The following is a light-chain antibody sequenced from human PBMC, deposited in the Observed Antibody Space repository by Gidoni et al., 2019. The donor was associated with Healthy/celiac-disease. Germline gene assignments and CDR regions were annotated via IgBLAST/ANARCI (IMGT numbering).Light chain of an antibody. Sequence: EIVLTQSPGTLSLSPGERATLSCRASQSVSSSYLDWYQQKPGQAPRLLIYGASSRATGIPDRFSGSGSGTDFTLTISRLEPEDFAVYYCQQDGSSPYTFXQXTKLEIK. CDR3: QQDGSSPYT. CDR1: QSVSSSY. CDR2: GAS. J-gene: IGKJ2*01. V-gene: IGKV3-20*01.